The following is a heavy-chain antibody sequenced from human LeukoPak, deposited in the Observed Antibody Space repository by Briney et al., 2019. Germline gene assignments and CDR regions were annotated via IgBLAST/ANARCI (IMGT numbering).Heavy chain of an antibody. J-gene: IGHJ3*02. CDR3: ARDAYDAFDI. CDR1: GFAFSSYD. V-gene: IGHV3-33*08. Sequence: GGSLRLSCAASGFAFSSYDMHWVRQAPGKGLEWVAVIWYDGSNKYYADSAKGRFTISRDNSKNTLYLQMNSLRAEDTAVYYCARDAYDAFDIWGQGTMVTVSS. CDR2: IWYDGSNK.